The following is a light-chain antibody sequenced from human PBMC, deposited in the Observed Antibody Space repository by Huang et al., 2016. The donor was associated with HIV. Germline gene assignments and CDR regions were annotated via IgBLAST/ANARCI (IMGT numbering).Light chain of an antibody. J-gene: IGKJ1*01. CDR1: QSISRY. CDR2: TPS. CDR3: QQSYTTPWT. V-gene: IGKV1-39*01. Sequence: IEMTQSTPALSASAGDRVTITCRASQSISRYLNWYQQKPGKAPKLSIYTPSRLPGGVPSRFSGSGSATDFTLTISSLQPEDFATYFCQQSYTTPWTFGQGTKVEIK.